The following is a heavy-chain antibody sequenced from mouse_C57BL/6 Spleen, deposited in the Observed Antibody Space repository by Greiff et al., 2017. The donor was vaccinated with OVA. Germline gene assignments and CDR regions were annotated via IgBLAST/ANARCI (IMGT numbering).Heavy chain of an antibody. Sequence: QVQLQQPGAELVKPGASVKMSCKASGYTFTSYWITWVKQRPGQGLEWIGDIYPGSGSANYNEKCKSKATLTVDTSASTAYMQLSSLTSEDSAVYYCARGGGDGYYPFAYWGQGTLVTVSA. V-gene: IGHV1-55*01. D-gene: IGHD2-3*01. CDR3: ARGGGDGYYPFAY. CDR1: GYTFTSYW. J-gene: IGHJ3*01. CDR2: IYPGSGSA.